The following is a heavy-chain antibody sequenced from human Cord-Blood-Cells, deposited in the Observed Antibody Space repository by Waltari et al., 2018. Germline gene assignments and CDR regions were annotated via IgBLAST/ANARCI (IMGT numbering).Heavy chain of an antibody. CDR3: ARYVDTAMVTYFDY. CDR2: IIPIFGTA. J-gene: IGHJ4*02. CDR1: GGPFSSYA. D-gene: IGHD5-18*01. V-gene: IGHV1-69*01. Sequence: QVQLVQSGAEVKKPGSSVKVSCKASGGPFSSYANSWVRQAPGQGLEWMGGIIPIFGTANYAQKYQGRVTITADESTSTAYMELSSLRSEDTAVYYCARYVDTAMVTYFDYWGQGTLVTVSS.